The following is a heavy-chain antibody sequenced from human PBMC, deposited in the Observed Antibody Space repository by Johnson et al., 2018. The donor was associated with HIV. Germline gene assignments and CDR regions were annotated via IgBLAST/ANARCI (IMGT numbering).Heavy chain of an antibody. J-gene: IGHJ3*02. CDR1: GFTFSSYG. CDR3: ARSSTVVTPHDI. Sequence: QVQLVESGGGVVQPGTSLRLSCAASGFTFSSYGMHWVRQAPGKGLEWVAVISYDGSNKYYADSVKGRFTISRDNSKNTLYLQMNSLRAEDTAVYYCARSSTVVTPHDIWGQGTMVTVSS. D-gene: IGHD4-23*01. V-gene: IGHV3-30*03. CDR2: ISYDGSNK.